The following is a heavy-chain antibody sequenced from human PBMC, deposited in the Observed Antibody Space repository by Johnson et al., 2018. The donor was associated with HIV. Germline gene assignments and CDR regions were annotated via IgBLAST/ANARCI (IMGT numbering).Heavy chain of an antibody. Sequence: QVQLVESGGGVVQPGRSLRLSCEASGFTFRDYGMHWVRQAPGKGLEWVAVIWFDGITKYYSDSVKGRFTISRDLSKNKLFLQMNSLRADDTAVYYCAKVAVATAAGGVGLNIWGPGTMVTVSS. CDR3: AKVAVATAAGGVGLNI. V-gene: IGHV3-33*06. CDR2: IWFDGITK. CDR1: GFTFRDYG. D-gene: IGHD6-13*01. J-gene: IGHJ3*02.